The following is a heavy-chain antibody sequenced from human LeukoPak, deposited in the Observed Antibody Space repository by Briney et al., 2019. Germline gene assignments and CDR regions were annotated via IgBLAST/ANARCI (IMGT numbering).Heavy chain of an antibody. J-gene: IGHJ4*02. CDR3: AKGEITIFGVGSPTY. V-gene: IGHV3-30*02. D-gene: IGHD3-3*01. CDR1: GFTFSSYG. Sequence: GGSLRLSCAAPGFTFSSYGMHWVRQAPGKGLEWVAFIRYDGSNKYYADSVKGRFTISRDNSKNTLYLQMNSLRAEDTAVYYCAKGEITIFGVGSPTYWGQGTLVTVSS. CDR2: IRYDGSNK.